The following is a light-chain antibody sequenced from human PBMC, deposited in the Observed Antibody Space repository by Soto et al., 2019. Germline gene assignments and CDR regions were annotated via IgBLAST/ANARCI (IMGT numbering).Light chain of an antibody. CDR1: QSISSY. J-gene: IGKJ3*01. CDR3: QQSYSTPFP. Sequence: DIQMTQSPSSLSASVGDRVTITCRASQSISSYLNWYQQNPGKAAKLLIYAASSLQSGVPSRFSGSGSGTDFTLTISSLQPEDFATYYCQQSYSTPFPFGPGTKVDI. CDR2: AAS. V-gene: IGKV1-39*01.